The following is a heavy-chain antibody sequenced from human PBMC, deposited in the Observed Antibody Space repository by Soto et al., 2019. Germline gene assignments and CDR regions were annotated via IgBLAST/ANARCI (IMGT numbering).Heavy chain of an antibody. CDR2: IIPILGIA. CDR3: ARDDYAEEQWIFDY. Sequence: GASVKVSCKASGYTFTSYGISWVRQAPGQGLEWMGRIIPILGIANYAQKFQGRVTITADKSTSTAYMELSSLRSEDTAVYYCARDDYAEEQWIFDYWGQGTLVTVSS. J-gene: IGHJ4*02. D-gene: IGHD6-19*01. CDR1: GYTFTSYG. V-gene: IGHV1-69*04.